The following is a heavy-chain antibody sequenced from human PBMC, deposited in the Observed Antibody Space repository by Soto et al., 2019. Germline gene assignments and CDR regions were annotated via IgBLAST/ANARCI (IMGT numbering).Heavy chain of an antibody. CDR2: IYYSGTT. CDR3: ARDRAGLRY. Sequence: QVQLQESGPGLVKPSETLSLTCTVSGGSISSYFWSWIRQPPGRGLEWIGNIYYSGTTNYNPSLKSRVTISVDTSKNQFSLKLSSATAADTAVYYCARDRAGLRYWGQGTLVTVSS. CDR1: GGSISSYF. V-gene: IGHV4-59*01. J-gene: IGHJ4*02.